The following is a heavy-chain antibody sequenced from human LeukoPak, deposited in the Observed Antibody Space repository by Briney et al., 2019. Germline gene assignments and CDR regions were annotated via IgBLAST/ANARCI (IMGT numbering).Heavy chain of an antibody. CDR2: ISHNSRTM. V-gene: IGHV3-48*02. CDR3: VRGYPLGVATFDS. J-gene: IGHJ4*02. D-gene: IGHD3-10*01. CDR1: GFTFSNYA. Sequence: GGSLRLSCVASGFTFSNYAMGWVRQAPGKGLEWVSYISHNSRTMHYADSVKGRLTISRDDAKNSLFLQMNSLRDEDTAVYYCVRGYPLGVATFDSWGQGTLVIVSS.